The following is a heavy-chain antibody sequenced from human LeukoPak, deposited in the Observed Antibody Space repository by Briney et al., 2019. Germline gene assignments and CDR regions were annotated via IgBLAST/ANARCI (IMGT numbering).Heavy chain of an antibody. CDR2: IRSNAYLGTT. J-gene: IGHJ6*02. CDR1: GFSVGDHA. Sequence: GGSLRLSCTGSGFSVGDHAVSWVRQAPGQGVEWVGFIRSNAYLGTTEYAAAVKGRVTILRDDPNNIAYLQMNSLKTEDTAVYYCSRGPIELWVHNGMDVWGQGTTVTVSS. D-gene: IGHD5-18*01. V-gene: IGHV3-49*04. CDR3: SRGPIELWVHNGMDV.